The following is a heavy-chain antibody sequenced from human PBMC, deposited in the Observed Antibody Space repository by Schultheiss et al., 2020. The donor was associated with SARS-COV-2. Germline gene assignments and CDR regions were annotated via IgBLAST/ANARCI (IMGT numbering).Heavy chain of an antibody. D-gene: IGHD1-7*01. Sequence: GGSLRLSCAASGFTVSSNYMSWVRQAPGKGLEWVSAISGSGGSTYYADSVKGRFTISRDNSKNTLYLQMNSLRAEDTAVYYCAKAPYNWNYGTLGDYWGQGTLVTVSS. CDR2: ISGSGGST. CDR1: GFTVSSNY. CDR3: AKAPYNWNYGTLGDY. J-gene: IGHJ4*02. V-gene: IGHV3-23*01.